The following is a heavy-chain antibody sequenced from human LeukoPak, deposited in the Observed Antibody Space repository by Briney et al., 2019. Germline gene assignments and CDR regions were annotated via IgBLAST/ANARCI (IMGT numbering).Heavy chain of an antibody. CDR3: ARTYSTVTGWFDP. D-gene: IGHD4-17*01. V-gene: IGHV4-59*01. CDR2: IYYSGST. CDR1: GGSISSYY. J-gene: IGHJ5*02. Sequence: NPSETLSLTCTVSGGSISSYYWSWIRQPPGKGLEWIGYIYYSGSTNYNPSLKSRVTISVDTSKNQFSLKLSSVTAADTAVYYCARTYSTVTGWFDPWGQGTLVTVSS.